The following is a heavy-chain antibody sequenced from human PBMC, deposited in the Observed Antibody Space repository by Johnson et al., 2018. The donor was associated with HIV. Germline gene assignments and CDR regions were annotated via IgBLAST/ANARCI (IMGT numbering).Heavy chain of an antibody. CDR3: ARGYYYDSSGSDDAFDI. J-gene: IGHJ3*02. Sequence: QVQLVESGGGVVQPGRSLRLSCAASGFTFSSYAMHWVRQAPGKGLEWVAVISYEGSNKYYADSVKGRFTIPRDNSKNTLYLQMNSLRAEDTAVYYCARGYYYDSSGSDDAFDIWGQGTMVTVSS. D-gene: IGHD3-22*01. CDR1: GFTFSSYA. CDR2: ISYEGSNK. V-gene: IGHV3-30-3*01.